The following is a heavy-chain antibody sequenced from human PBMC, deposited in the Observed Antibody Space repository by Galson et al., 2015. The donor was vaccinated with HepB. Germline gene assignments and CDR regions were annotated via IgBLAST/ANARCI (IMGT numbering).Heavy chain of an antibody. CDR3: ARDRQGGPGYFDY. Sequence: SVKVSCKASGYTFTGYYMHWVRQAPGQGLEWMGWINPNSGGTNYAQKFQGWVTMTSDTSISTASMELSSLKSDGTAVYYCARDRQGGPGYFDYWGQGTLVTVSS. J-gene: IGHJ4*02. V-gene: IGHV1-2*04. CDR1: GYTFTGYY. CDR2: INPNSGGT. D-gene: IGHD3-10*01.